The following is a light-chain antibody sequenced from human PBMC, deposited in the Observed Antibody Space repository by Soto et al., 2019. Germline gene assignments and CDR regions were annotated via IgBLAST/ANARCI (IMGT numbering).Light chain of an antibody. V-gene: IGLV2-14*01. CDR1: SSDVGGYNY. Sequence: LTQPASVSGSPGQSITISCTGTSSDVGGYNYVSWYQQHPGKAPKLMIYDVSNRPSGVSNRFSGSKSGNTASLTISGLQAEDEADYCCSSYTSSSTVFGGGTKVTVL. J-gene: IGLJ2*01. CDR3: SSYTSSSTV. CDR2: DVS.